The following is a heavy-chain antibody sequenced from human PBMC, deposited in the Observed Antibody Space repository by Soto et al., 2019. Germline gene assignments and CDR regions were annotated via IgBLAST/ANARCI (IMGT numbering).Heavy chain of an antibody. CDR1: AASTSNDGYF. V-gene: IGHV4-30-4*01. CDR3: ARGETTEKVDS. CDR2: THNSGSP. D-gene: IGHD4-17*01. Sequence: QVQLQESGPGLVRPSKTRSLPCPVSAASTSNDGYFWSWIRQSPGKGLEWIGHTHNSGSPYNNPSLKIRVTISEDPSKNQSPLKLTYVAAADTAVYYCARGETTEKVDSCGQGTLVPGSS. J-gene: IGHJ4*02.